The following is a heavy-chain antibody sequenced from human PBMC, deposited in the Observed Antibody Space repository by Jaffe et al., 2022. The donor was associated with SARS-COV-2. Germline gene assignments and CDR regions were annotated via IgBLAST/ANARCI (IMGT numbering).Heavy chain of an antibody. D-gene: IGHD6-19*01. CDR1: GGSISSYY. CDR2: VFYSGST. V-gene: IGHV4-59*01. Sequence: QVQLQESGPGLVKPSETLSLTCTVSGGSISSYYWSWIRQPPGRGLEWIGYVFYSGSTNYNPSLKSRVTISVDTSKDQFSLKLSSVTAADTAFYYCARGGGWYAFDIWGQGTMVTVSS. J-gene: IGHJ3*02. CDR3: ARGGGWYAFDI.